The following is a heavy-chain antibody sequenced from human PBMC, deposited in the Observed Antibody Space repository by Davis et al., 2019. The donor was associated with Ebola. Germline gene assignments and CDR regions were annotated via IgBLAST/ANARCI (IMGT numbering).Heavy chain of an antibody. Sequence: PSETLSLTCTVSGDSIRSDSYYWSWIRQPPGKGLEWIGYIYYSGSIIYNPSLKSRVTISVDTSKNQFSLTLSSVTAADTAVYYCARVMEYYYDSSGYFRIPYFDYWGQGTLVTVSS. CDR3: ARVMEYYYDSSGYFRIPYFDY. CDR2: IYYSGSI. D-gene: IGHD3-22*01. V-gene: IGHV4-61*01. J-gene: IGHJ4*02. CDR1: GDSIRSDSYY.